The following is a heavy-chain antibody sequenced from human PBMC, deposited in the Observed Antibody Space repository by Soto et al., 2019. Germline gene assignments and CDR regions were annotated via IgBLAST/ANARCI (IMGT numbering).Heavy chain of an antibody. Sequence: SETLSLTCSVSGASINNFAYYWGWIRQPPGKGLEWIGTVYYNENTYYNPSLKSRVAISVDTAKNQFSLNLRSVTAADTAIYFCARRERYYGSPGWFDPWGPGTLVTVSS. D-gene: IGHD3-10*01. J-gene: IGHJ5*01. CDR3: ARRERYYGSPGWFDP. CDR2: VYYNENT. V-gene: IGHV4-39*01. CDR1: GASINNFAYY.